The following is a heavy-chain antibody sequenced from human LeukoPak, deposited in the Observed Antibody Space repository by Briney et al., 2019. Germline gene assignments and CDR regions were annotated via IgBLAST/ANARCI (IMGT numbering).Heavy chain of an antibody. Sequence: GGSLRLSCAASGFTFSSHAMHWIRQAPGKGLEYVSAISSDGGVTYYANSVKGRFTISRDNSKNTVHLQMGSLRGEDMAVYYCARDPHCGSTSCLSYFDYWGQGTLVTVSS. CDR3: ARDPHCGSTSCLSYFDY. D-gene: IGHD2-2*01. V-gene: IGHV3-64*01. CDR1: GFTFSSHA. J-gene: IGHJ4*02. CDR2: ISSDGGVT.